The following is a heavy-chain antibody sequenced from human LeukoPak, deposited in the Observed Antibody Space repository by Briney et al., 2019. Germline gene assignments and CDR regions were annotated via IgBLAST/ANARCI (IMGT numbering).Heavy chain of an antibody. Sequence: ASVKVSCKASGGAFSSYAISWVRQAPGQGLEWMGRIIPILGIANYAQKFQGRVTITADKSTSTAYMELSSLRSEDTAVYYCARDMTSTSSGWGQGTLVTVSS. CDR3: ARDMTSTSSG. J-gene: IGHJ4*02. D-gene: IGHD6-19*01. V-gene: IGHV1-69*04. CDR2: IIPILGIA. CDR1: GGAFSSYA.